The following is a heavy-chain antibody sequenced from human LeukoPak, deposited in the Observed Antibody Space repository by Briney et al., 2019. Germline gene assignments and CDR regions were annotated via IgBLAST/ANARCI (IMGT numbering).Heavy chain of an antibody. J-gene: IGHJ4*02. Sequence: ASVKVSCKASGYTFTNYYMHWVRQAPGQGLEWMGGIIPIFGTANYAQKFQGRVTITADESTSTAYMELSSLRSEDTAVYYCARVDYWGQGTLVTVSS. V-gene: IGHV1-69*13. CDR2: IIPIFGTA. CDR1: GYTFTNYY. CDR3: ARVDY.